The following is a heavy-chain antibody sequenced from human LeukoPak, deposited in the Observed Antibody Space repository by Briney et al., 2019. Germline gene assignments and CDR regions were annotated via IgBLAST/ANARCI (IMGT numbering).Heavy chain of an antibody. CDR3: ARDLSRGRGMDYFDY. V-gene: IGHV4-34*01. CDR1: GGSFSGYY. Sequence: SETLSLTCAVYGGSFSGYYWSWIRQPPGKGLEWIGEINHSGSTNYNPSLKSRVTISVDTSKNQFSLKLSSVTAADTAVYYCARDLSRGRGMDYFDYWGQGTLVTVSS. CDR2: INHSGST. J-gene: IGHJ4*02. D-gene: IGHD2-8*01.